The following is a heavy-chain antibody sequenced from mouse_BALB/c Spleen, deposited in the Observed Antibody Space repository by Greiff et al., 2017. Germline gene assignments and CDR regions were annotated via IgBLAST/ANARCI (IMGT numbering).Heavy chain of an antibody. CDR2: ISSGSSTI. V-gene: IGHV5-17*02. J-gene: IGHJ3*01. CDR1: GFTFSSFG. CDR3: AGFITGAWFAY. D-gene: IGHD1-2*01. Sequence: EVQVVESGGGLVQPGGSRKLSCAASGFTFSSFGMHWVRQAPEKGLEWVAYISSGSSTIYYADTVKGRFTISRDNPKNTLFLQMTSLRSEDTAMYYCAGFITGAWFAYWGQGTLVTVSA.